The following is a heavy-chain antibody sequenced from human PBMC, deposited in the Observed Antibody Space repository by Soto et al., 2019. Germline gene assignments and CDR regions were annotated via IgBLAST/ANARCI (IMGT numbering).Heavy chain of an antibody. CDR2: ISASGGST. V-gene: IGHV3-23*01. D-gene: IGHD3-22*01. CDR3: AKAGVMSGYYRHNFDY. J-gene: IGHJ4*02. CDR1: GFTFSSYA. Sequence: EVHLLESGGALGQSGESLRLSCVASGFTFSSYAISWVRQAPGKGLEWVSAISASGGSTYYADSVKGRFTISRDNSNNTLYLQISSLKAEDTAVYYCAKAGVMSGYYRHNFDYWGQGTLVTVSS.